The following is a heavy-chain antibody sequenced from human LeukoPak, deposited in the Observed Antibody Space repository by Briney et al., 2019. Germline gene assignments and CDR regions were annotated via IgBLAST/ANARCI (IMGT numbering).Heavy chain of an antibody. J-gene: IGHJ3*02. D-gene: IGHD3-22*01. CDR2: ISPSGGST. CDR1: GGTFSSYA. CDR3: TRTYYYDSSGYYYGRDAFDI. V-gene: IGHV1-46*01. Sequence: PVASVKVSCKASGGTFSSYAISWVRQAPGQGLEWMGIISPSGGSTSYAQKFQGRVTMTRDTSTSTVYMGLSSLRSEDTAVYYCTRTYYYDSSGYYYGRDAFDIWGQGTMVTVSS.